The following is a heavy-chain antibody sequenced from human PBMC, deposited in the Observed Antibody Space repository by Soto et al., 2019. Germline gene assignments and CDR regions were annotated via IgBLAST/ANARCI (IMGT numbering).Heavy chain of an antibody. D-gene: IGHD5-12*01. Sequence: QVQLVESGGGVVQPGRSLRLSCAASGFTFSSYGMHWVRQAPGKGLEWVAVIWYDGSNKYYADSVKGRFTISRDNSKNTLYLQMNSLRAEDTAVYDCAKGYSGYHYASDFFYFDYWGQGTLVTVSS. CDR1: GFTFSSYG. V-gene: IGHV3-33*06. CDR2: IWYDGSNK. CDR3: AKGYSGYHYASDFFYFDY. J-gene: IGHJ4*02.